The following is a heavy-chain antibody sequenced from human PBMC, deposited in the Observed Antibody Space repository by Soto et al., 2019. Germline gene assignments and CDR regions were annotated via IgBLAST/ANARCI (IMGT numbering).Heavy chain of an antibody. V-gene: IGHV3-7*03. Sequence: LRLSCAASGFSFSDYWMTWVRQAPGKGLEWVANIKQDGSEKFYEASVKGRFTISRDNAKNSLYLQLNGLRPDDTAVYYCAKDGGSDSYYFDFWGQGTLVTVSS. CDR1: GFSFSDYW. CDR2: IKQDGSEK. CDR3: AKDGGSDSYYFDF. D-gene: IGHD2-21*02. J-gene: IGHJ4*02.